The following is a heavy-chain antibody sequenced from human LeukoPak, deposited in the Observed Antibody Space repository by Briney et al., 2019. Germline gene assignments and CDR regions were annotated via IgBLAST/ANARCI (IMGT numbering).Heavy chain of an antibody. D-gene: IGHD3-9*01. CDR1: GGYISSYY. J-gene: IGHJ6*02. CDR2: IYYSGST. Sequence: PSETLSLTCTVSGGYISSYYWSWIRQPPGKGLEWIGYIYYSGSTNYNPSLKSRVTIFVDTSKNLFPLLLTSVSASDTAIYYCARDHWLFSSKTWYYYGMDVWGQGTTVTVSS. CDR3: ARDHWLFSSKTWYYYGMDV. V-gene: IGHV4-59*01.